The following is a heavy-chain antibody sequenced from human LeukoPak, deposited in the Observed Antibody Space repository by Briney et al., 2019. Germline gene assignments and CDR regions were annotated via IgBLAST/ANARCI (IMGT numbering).Heavy chain of an antibody. D-gene: IGHD3-3*01. V-gene: IGHV3-49*03. Sequence: GGSLRLSCTASGFTFGDYAMSWFRQAPGKGLEWVGFIRSKAYGGTTEYAASVKGRFTISRDDSKSIAYLQMNSLKTEDTAVYYCTRMDFWSGYYTAPDYWGQGTLVTVYS. CDR1: GFTFGDYA. J-gene: IGHJ4*02. CDR2: IRSKAYGGTT. CDR3: TRMDFWSGYYTAPDY.